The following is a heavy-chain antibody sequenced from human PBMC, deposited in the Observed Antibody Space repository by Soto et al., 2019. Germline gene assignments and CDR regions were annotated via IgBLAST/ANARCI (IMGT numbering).Heavy chain of an antibody. J-gene: IGHJ5*02. CDR2: IDPSDSYT. D-gene: IGHD3-10*01. Sequence: PGESLKISCKGSGYSFTSYWISWVRQMPGKGLEWMGRIDPSDSYTNYSPSFQGHVTISADKSISTAYLQWSSLKASDTAMYYCARRSKVRGGITPSWFDPGSRGTLVLVSS. CDR3: ARRSKVRGGITPSWFDP. CDR1: GYSFTSYW. V-gene: IGHV5-10-1*01.